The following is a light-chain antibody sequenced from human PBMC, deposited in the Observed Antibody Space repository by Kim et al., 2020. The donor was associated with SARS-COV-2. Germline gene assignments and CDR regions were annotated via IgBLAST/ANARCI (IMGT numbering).Light chain of an antibody. CDR1: QSIISNY. V-gene: IGKV3-20*01. CDR3: QQYDNSPIT. CDR2: GAS. Sequence: SPGERATLTCRASQSIISNYLAWYQQKPGQAPRLLIYGASTWATDIPDKFSGSGSGTDFTLTISRLEPEDFAVYYCQQYDNSPITFGQGTRLEIK. J-gene: IGKJ5*01.